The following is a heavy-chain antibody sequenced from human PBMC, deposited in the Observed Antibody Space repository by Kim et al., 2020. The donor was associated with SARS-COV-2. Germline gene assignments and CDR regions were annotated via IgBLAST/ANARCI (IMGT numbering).Heavy chain of an antibody. J-gene: IGHJ3*02. D-gene: IGHD6-13*01. V-gene: IGHV1-69*04. Sequence: FQGRVTITADKSTSTAYMELSSLRSEDTAVYYCARGFTGYSSSWYDAFDIWGQGTMVTVSS. CDR3: ARGFTGYSSSWYDAFDI.